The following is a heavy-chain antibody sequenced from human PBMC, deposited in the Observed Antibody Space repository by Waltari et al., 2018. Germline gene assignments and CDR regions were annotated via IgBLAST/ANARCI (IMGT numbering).Heavy chain of an antibody. CDR3: ARGHRGSRPL. CDR1: GFPVSSDS. CDR2: IYSGGSA. Sequence: EVRLVESGGELVQPGGSLRLACAASGFPVSSDSMNWLRQAPGKGLEWVSVIYSGGSANYTDSVKGRFIVSRDNSRNTLYLQMNGLRADDTAIYYCARGHRGSRPLWGQGTLVTVSS. D-gene: IGHD3-10*01. V-gene: IGHV3-53*01. J-gene: IGHJ4*02.